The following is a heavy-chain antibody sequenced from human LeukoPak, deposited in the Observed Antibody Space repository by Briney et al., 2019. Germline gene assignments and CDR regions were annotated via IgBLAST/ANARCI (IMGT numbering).Heavy chain of an antibody. J-gene: IGHJ4*02. V-gene: IGHV4-4*02. D-gene: IGHD3/OR15-3a*01. CDR3: AMHGRFPDLITFDY. Sequence: PSGTLSLTCAVSGGSISSSNWWSWVRQAPGKGLEWIGEIYQSGSTNYNASLKSRVTISLDKSKNQFSLRLSSVTAADTAVYYCAMHGRFPDLITFDYWGQGTLVTVSS. CDR2: IYQSGST. CDR1: GGSISSSNW.